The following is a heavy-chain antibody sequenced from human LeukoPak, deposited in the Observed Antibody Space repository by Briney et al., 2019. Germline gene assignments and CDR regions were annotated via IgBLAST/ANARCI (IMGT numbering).Heavy chain of an antibody. V-gene: IGHV1-69*01. CDR2: IIPIFGTA. CDR3: ARWYYYDSSGYYYRYYMDV. J-gene: IGHJ6*03. Sequence: SVRVSCKASGGTFSSYAISWVRQAPGQGLEWMGGIIPIFGTANYAQKFQGRVTITADESTSTAYMELSSLRSEDTAVYYCARWYYYDSSGYYYRYYMDVWGKGTTVTVSS. D-gene: IGHD3-22*01. CDR1: GGTFSSYA.